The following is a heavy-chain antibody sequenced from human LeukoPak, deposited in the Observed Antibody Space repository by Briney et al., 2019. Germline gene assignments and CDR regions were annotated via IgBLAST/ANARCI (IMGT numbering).Heavy chain of an antibody. CDR1: GFTFSVYG. J-gene: IGHJ4*02. D-gene: IGHD2-15*01. CDR2: IWYDGSNK. V-gene: IGHV3-33*06. Sequence: GRSLRLSCAASGFTFSVYGMHWVRQAPGKGLEWVAIIWYDGSNKYYADSVKGRFTISRDNSKNTLYLQMNSPRAEDTAVYYCAKSRCSGGTCDTPFSDYWGQGTLVTVSS. CDR3: AKSRCSGGTCDTPFSDY.